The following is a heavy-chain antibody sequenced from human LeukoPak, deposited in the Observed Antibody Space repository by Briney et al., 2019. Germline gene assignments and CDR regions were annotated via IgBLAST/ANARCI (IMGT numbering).Heavy chain of an antibody. CDR3: GTDSYDSGGYYYGPAFDI. V-gene: IGHV3-74*01. CDR1: GGSLSSSSYY. Sequence: PSETLSLTCTVSGGSLSSSSYYWGWLRQPPGTGLEWVSRINSDGSKTRYAASGKGRFTISRDNAQNTLYLQMNSLRAEDTAVYYCGTDSYDSGGYYYGPAFDIWGQGTMVTVSS. D-gene: IGHD3-22*01. J-gene: IGHJ3*02. CDR2: INSDGSKT.